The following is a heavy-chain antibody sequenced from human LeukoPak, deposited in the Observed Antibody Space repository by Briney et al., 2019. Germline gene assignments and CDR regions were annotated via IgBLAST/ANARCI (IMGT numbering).Heavy chain of an antibody. Sequence: SETLSLTCTVSGGXISSYYWSWIRQPPGKGQEWLGYIYYSGSTNYNPSLKSRVTISVDTSKNQFSLKLSSVTAADTAVYYCARHLDASISDAFDIWGQGTMVTVSS. CDR1: GGXISSYY. V-gene: IGHV4-59*08. CDR2: IYYSGST. CDR3: ARHLDASISDAFDI. J-gene: IGHJ3*02.